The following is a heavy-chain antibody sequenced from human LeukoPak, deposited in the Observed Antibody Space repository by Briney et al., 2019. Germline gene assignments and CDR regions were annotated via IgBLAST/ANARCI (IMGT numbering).Heavy chain of an antibody. CDR1: GFTFSSYG. D-gene: IGHD6-13*01. CDR3: AKDRGYSRYYYYGMDV. V-gene: IGHV3-30*18. CDR2: ISYDGSNK. J-gene: IGHJ6*02. Sequence: GGSLRLSCAASGFTFSSYGMHWVRQAPGKGLEWVAVISYDGSNKYYADSVKGRFTISRDNSKNTLYLQMNSLRAEDTAVYYCAKDRGYSRYYYYGMDVWGQGTTVTVSS.